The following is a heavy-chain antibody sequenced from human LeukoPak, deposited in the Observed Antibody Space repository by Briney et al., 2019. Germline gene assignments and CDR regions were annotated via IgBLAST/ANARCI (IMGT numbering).Heavy chain of an antibody. V-gene: IGHV3-48*04. J-gene: IGHJ6*03. CDR2: ISSSGSTI. Sequence: PGGSLRLSCAPSGFTFISYAIHWVCEAPGKGLERVSYISSSGSTIYYADSVKGRFTISRDNAKNSLYLQMNSLRAEDTAVYYCASSSTVQDYYYYYMDVWGKGTTVTISS. CDR3: ASSSTVQDYYYYYMDV. D-gene: IGHD4-17*01. CDR1: GFTFISYA.